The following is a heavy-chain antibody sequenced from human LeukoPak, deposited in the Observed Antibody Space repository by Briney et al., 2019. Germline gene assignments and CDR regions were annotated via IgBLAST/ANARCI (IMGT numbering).Heavy chain of an antibody. V-gene: IGHV4-59*01. CDR2: IYYSGST. CDR1: GGPISSYY. CDR3: ARSSEGRYYYDSSGYSYCYYYMDV. Sequence: PSETLSLTCTVSGGPISSYYGSWIRQPPGKGLEWIGYIYYSGSTSYNPSLKSRVTISVDTSKNQFSLKLSSVTAADTAVYYCARSSEGRYYYDSSGYSYCYYYMDVWGKGTTVTISS. D-gene: IGHD3-22*01. J-gene: IGHJ6*03.